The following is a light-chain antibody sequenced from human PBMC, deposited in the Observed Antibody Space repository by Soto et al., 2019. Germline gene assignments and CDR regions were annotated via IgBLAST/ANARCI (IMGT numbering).Light chain of an antibody. Sequence: IRLSQSPSTLSVSTGERATLSCRASQSVSSNLAWYQQKPGQAPRLLIYGASTRATGIPARFSGSGSGTEFTLTISSLQSEDFAVYYCQQYNNWPPPITFGQGTRLAIK. CDR1: QSVSSN. CDR2: GAS. V-gene: IGKV3D-15*01. J-gene: IGKJ5*01. CDR3: QQYNNWPPPIT.